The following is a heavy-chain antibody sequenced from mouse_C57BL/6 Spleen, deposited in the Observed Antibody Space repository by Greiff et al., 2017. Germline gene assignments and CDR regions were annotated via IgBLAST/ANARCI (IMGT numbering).Heavy chain of an antibody. CDR3: ARDSGTVVALYYFDY. Sequence: VQLQQSGPELVKPGDSVKISCKASGYSFTGYFMNWVMQSHGKSLEWIGRINPYNGDTFYNQKFKGKATLTVDKSSSTAHMELRSLTSEDSAVYYCARDSGTVVALYYFDYWGQGTTLTVSS. D-gene: IGHD1-1*01. CDR1: GYSFTGYF. V-gene: IGHV1-20*01. CDR2: INPYNGDT. J-gene: IGHJ2*01.